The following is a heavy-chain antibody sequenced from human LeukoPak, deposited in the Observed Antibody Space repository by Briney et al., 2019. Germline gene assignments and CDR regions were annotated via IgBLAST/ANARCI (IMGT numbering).Heavy chain of an antibody. CDR3: ARDWGKTMIVNWFDP. D-gene: IGHD3-22*01. J-gene: IGHJ5*02. V-gene: IGHV1-18*01. Sequence: ASVKVSCKASGYTFTSYGISWVRQAPGQGLEWMGWISAYNGNTNYAQKLQGRVTMTTDTSTSTAYMELRSLRSDDTAVYYCARDWGKTMIVNWFDPWGQGTLVTVPS. CDR2: ISAYNGNT. CDR1: GYTFTSYG.